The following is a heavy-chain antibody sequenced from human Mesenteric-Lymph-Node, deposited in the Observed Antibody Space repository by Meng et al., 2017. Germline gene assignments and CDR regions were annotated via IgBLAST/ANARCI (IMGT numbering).Heavy chain of an antibody. CDR3: ARVPYSSSYSYYYGMDV. V-gene: IGHV4-34*01. CDR1: GGSFSGYY. CDR2: INHSGST. Sequence: SETLSLTCAVYGGSFSGYYWSWIRQPPGKGLEWIGEINHSGSTNYNPSLKSRVTISVDTSKNQFSLKLSSVTAADTAVYYCARVPYSSSYSYYYGMDVWGQGTTVTVSS. D-gene: IGHD6-6*01. J-gene: IGHJ6*02.